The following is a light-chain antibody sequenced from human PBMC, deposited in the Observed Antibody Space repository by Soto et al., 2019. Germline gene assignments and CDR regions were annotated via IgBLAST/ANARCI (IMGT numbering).Light chain of an antibody. J-gene: IGKJ2*01. Sequence: DIVMTQSPDSLAVSLGEKATINGKSSQSVLYSSNNENYLAWYQQKPGQSPKLLIYWASTRDSGVPDRFSGSGSGTDFTLTISSLQAEDVAVYYCQQYYSTPYTFGQGTKVDIK. CDR2: WAS. V-gene: IGKV4-1*01. CDR3: QQYYSTPYT. CDR1: QSVLYSSNNENY.